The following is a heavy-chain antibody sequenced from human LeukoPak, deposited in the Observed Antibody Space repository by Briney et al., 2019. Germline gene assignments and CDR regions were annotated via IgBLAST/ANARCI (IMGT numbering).Heavy chain of an antibody. CDR2: IYTSGST. J-gene: IGHJ6*03. CDR1: GGSISSYY. V-gene: IGHV4-4*07. CDR3: AREAYYYYYMDV. Sequence: SETLSLTCTGSGGSISSYYWSWIRQPAGKGLERIGRIYTSGSTNYNPSLKSRVTMSVDTSKNQFSLKLSSVTAADTAVYYCAREAYYYYYMDVWGKGTTVTVSS.